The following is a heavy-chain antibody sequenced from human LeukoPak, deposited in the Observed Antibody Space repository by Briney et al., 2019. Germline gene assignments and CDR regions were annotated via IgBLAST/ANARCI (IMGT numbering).Heavy chain of an antibody. J-gene: IGHJ4*02. Sequence: PGGSLRLSCSASGFSFSSYTMYWVRQAPGKGLEYVSTIDSNGGSTYYADSVKGRFTISRDNSKNTLFLQMNSLRADDTAVYYCVKFGTPHYWGQGTLVTVSS. D-gene: IGHD3-10*01. V-gene: IGHV3-64D*06. CDR2: IDSNGGST. CDR3: VKFGTPHY. CDR1: GFSFSSYT.